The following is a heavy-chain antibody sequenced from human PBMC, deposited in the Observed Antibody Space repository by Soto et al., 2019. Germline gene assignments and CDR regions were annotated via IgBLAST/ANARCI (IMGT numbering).Heavy chain of an antibody. J-gene: IGHJ5*02. CDR1: GYTLTSYY. D-gene: IGHD2-21*02. CDR3: ARGCRGGDADWFDP. V-gene: IGHV1-3*01. CDR2: ISADNGNT. Sequence: ASVKVSCKASGYTLTSYYISLVRQAPGQGLEWMGWISADNGNTKYSQKFQGRVTITRDTSASTAYMELSSLRSEDTAVYYCARGCRGGDADWFDPWGQGTLVTVSS.